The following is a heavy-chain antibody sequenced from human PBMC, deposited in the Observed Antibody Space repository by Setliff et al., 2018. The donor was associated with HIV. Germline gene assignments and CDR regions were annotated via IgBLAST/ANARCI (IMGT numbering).Heavy chain of an antibody. CDR3: ARSKTSYDFWGGYYTHGAFKI. CDR1: GGSISSGGYY. V-gene: IGHV4-31*03. Sequence: SETLSLTCIVSGGSISSGGYYWTWIRQYPGKGLEWIGYIYYTGSTYYNPSLKSRLTMSVDASKNQFSLNLTSVTAADTAVYYCARSKTSYDFWGGYYTHGAFKIWGLGTMVTV. J-gene: IGHJ3*02. D-gene: IGHD3-3*01. CDR2: IYYTGST.